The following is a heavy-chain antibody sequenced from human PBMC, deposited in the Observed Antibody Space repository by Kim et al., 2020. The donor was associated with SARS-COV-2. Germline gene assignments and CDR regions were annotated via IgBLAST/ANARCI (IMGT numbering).Heavy chain of an antibody. J-gene: IGHJ3*02. V-gene: IGHV3-21*01. D-gene: IGHD2-15*01. Sequence: GGSLRLSCAASGFTFSSYSMNWVRQAPGKGLEWVSSISSSSSYIYYADSVKGRFTISRDNAKNSLYLQMNSLRAEDTAVYYCARDPIGSHDAFDIWAQETMVNGCS. CDR2: ISSSSSYI. CDR3: ARDPIGSHDAFDI. CDR1: GFTFSSYS.